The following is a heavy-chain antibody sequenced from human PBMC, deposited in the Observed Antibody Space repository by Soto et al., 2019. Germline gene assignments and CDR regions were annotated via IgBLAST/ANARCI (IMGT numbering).Heavy chain of an antibody. V-gene: IGHV3-11*01. D-gene: IGHD4-4*01. J-gene: IGHJ4*02. CDR1: GFTFSDYY. CDR3: AKGGFSNYGTVDH. Sequence: QVQLVESGGGLVKPGGSLTLSCAASGFTFSDYYMTWIRQAPGKGLEWVSYIGTSGTNIYYADSVRGRFTISRDNARNSLYLQMNSLKAEDTAVYYCAKGGFSNYGTVDHWGQGTLATVSS. CDR2: IGTSGTNI.